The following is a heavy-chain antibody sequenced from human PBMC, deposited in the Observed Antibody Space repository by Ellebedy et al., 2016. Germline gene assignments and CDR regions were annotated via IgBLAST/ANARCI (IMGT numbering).Heavy chain of an antibody. CDR3: ARGPLGALNWFDP. D-gene: IGHD1-26*01. CDR2: INPNSGGT. J-gene: IGHJ5*02. CDR1: GYTFTGSY. Sequence: ASVKVSXXASGYTFTGSYMHWVRQAPGQGLEWMGWINPNSGGTNYAQKFQGRVTMTRDTSISTAYMELSRLRSDDTAVYYCARGPLGALNWFDPWGQGTLVTVSS. V-gene: IGHV1-2*02.